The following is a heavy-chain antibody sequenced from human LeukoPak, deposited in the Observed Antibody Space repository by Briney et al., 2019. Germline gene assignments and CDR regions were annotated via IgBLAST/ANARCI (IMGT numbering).Heavy chain of an antibody. Sequence: ASVKVSCKASGGTFSSYAISWVRQAPGQGLEWMGRIIPILGIANYAQKFQGRVTITADKSTSTAYMELSSLRSEDTAVYYCARDFGDYYGSGSYYFRYYYYGMDVWGQGTTVTVSS. J-gene: IGHJ6*02. V-gene: IGHV1-69*04. CDR3: ARDFGDYYGSGSYYFRYYYYGMDV. D-gene: IGHD3-10*01. CDR2: IIPILGIA. CDR1: GGTFSSYA.